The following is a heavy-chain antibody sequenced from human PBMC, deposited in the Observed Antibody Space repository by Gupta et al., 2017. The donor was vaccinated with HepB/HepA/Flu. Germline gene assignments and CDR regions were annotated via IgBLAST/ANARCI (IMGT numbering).Heavy chain of an antibody. J-gene: IGHJ1*01. D-gene: IGHD1-14*01. CDR2: ISSSSSTI. CDR3: ARGWGRYGIEYFQH. V-gene: IGHV3-48*02. CDR1: GFTFSSYS. Sequence: EVQLVESGGVLVQPGGSLRLSCAASGFTFSSYSMNWVRQAPGKGLEWVSYISSSSSTIYYADSVKGRFTISRDNAKNSLYLQMNSLRDEDTAVYYCARGWGRYGIEYFQHWGQGTLVTVSS.